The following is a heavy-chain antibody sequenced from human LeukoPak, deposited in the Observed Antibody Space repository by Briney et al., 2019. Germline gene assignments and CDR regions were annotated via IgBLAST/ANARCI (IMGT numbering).Heavy chain of an antibody. V-gene: IGHV3-7*01. CDR2: IKGDGSET. CDR1: GSGFTFSEFW. Sequence: PGGSLRLSCVASGSGFTFSEFWMGWVRQAPGERLEWVANIKGDGSETSYVDSVKGRFTISRDNVKNSLYLQMNSLRAEDTAVYYCARAGLNIVVVPGASIVYYYYYYMDVWGNGTTVTVSS. D-gene: IGHD2-2*01. J-gene: IGHJ6*03. CDR3: ARAGLNIVVVPGASIVYYYYYYMDV.